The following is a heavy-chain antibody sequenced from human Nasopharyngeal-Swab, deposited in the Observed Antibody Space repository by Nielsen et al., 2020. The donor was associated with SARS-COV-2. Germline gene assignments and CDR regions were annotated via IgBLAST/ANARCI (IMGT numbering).Heavy chain of an antibody. V-gene: IGHV1-8*01. J-gene: IGHJ6*03. Sequence: WARQATGQVREWMGWMNPNSGNTGYAQKFQGRVTMTRNTSISTAYMELSSLRSEDTAVYYCARVLTVRDYYYYYMDVWGKGTTVTVSS. D-gene: IGHD4/OR15-4a*01. CDR3: ARVLTVRDYYYYYMDV. CDR2: MNPNSGNT.